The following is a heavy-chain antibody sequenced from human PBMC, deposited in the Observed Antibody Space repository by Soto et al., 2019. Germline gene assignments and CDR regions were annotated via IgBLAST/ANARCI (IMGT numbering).Heavy chain of an antibody. V-gene: IGHV1-8*03. D-gene: IGHD2-8*01. J-gene: IGHJ3*01. CDR1: GYTFTGYY. CDR2: MNPNSGNT. Sequence: ASVKVSCKASGYTFTGYYMHWVRQATGQGLEWMGWMNPNSGNTGYAQKFQGRVTITADESTSTAYMELSSLRSEDTAVYYCASPPPNWGQGTMVTVSS. CDR3: ASPPPN.